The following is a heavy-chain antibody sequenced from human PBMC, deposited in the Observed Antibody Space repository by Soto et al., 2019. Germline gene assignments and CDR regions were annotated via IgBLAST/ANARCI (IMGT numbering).Heavy chain of an antibody. J-gene: IGHJ3*02. CDR1: GGSISSYY. V-gene: IGHV4-59*01. D-gene: IGHD6-25*01. CDR2: IFYSGST. CDR3: ARERFWQRSDAFDI. Sequence: QVQLQESGPGLVKPSETLSLTCTVAGGSISSYYWSWIRQPPGKGLEWIWYIFYSGSTNYNPSRKSRVNSSVDTSKNQCSLKLSSVTAADTAVYYCARERFWQRSDAFDILGQGTMVTVSS.